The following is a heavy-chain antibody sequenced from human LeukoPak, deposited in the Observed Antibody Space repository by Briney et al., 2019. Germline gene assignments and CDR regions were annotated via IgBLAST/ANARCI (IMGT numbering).Heavy chain of an antibody. CDR3: ARGGASSIPLDY. J-gene: IGHJ4*02. D-gene: IGHD1-26*01. CDR2: ISNSGST. V-gene: IGHV4-61*01. CDR1: GGSIGGNSY. Sequence: SETLSLTCTVSGGSIGGNSYWSWIRPPPGKGPEWIGHISNSGSTYYSPSLSSRVTISLDTSKNQFSLKLRSVTAADTAVYYCARGGASSIPLDYWGRGTLVTVSS.